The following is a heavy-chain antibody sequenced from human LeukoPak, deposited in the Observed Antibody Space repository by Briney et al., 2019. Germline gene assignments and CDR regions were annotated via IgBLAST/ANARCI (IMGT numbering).Heavy chain of an antibody. J-gene: IGHJ4*02. CDR3: AKAVTGYCSGGSCYFFDY. D-gene: IGHD2-15*01. V-gene: IGHV3-23*01. Sequence: GGSLRLSCAASGFTFSYYAMSWVRQAPGKGLEWVSAISGTGGSTHYADSVKGRFTISRDNSKNTLYLQMNSLRAEDTAVYYCAKAVTGYCSGGSCYFFDYWGQGTLVTVSS. CDR2: ISGTGGST. CDR1: GFTFSYYA.